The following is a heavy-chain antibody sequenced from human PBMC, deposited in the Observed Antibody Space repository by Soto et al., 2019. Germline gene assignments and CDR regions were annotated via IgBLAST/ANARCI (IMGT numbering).Heavy chain of an antibody. V-gene: IGHV4-31*03. Sequence: SETLSLSCTVSGDSITSGVHYWSWIRQLPGKGLEWIGYIFYSGPTYYNPSLKSRVTISVDTSKNQFSLKLNSVTAADTAFYFCVRDHDEDFGYDLDYFDYWGQGTLVTVSS. CDR2: IFYSGPT. CDR3: VRDHDEDFGYDLDYFDY. D-gene: IGHD5-12*01. CDR1: GDSITSGVHY. J-gene: IGHJ4*02.